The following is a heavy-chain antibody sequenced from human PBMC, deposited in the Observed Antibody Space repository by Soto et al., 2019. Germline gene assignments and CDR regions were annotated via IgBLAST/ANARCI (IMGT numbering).Heavy chain of an antibody. CDR2: IYYSGST. Sequence: HPGKGLEWIGYIYYSGSTYYNPSLKSRVTISVDTSKNQFSLKLSSVTAADTAVYYCAREGLTTITRGAFDIWGQGTMVTVSS. V-gene: IGHV4-31*02. D-gene: IGHD4-17*01. J-gene: IGHJ3*02. CDR3: AREGLTTITRGAFDI.